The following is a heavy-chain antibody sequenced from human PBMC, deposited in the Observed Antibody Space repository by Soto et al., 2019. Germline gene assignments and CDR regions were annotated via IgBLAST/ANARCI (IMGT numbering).Heavy chain of an antibody. Sequence: PSETLSLTCAVSGGSISSSNWWSWVRQPPGKGLEWIGEIYHSGSTNYNPSLKSRVTISVDKSKNQFSLKLSSVTAADTAVYYCARSYYYDSSGYFPAFDIWGQGTMVTVSS. CDR2: IYHSGST. CDR1: GGSISSSNW. CDR3: ARSYYYDSSGYFPAFDI. V-gene: IGHV4-4*02. D-gene: IGHD3-22*01. J-gene: IGHJ3*02.